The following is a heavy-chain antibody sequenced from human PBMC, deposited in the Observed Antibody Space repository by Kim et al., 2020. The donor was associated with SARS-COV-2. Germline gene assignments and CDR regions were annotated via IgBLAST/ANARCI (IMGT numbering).Heavy chain of an antibody. D-gene: IGHD2-8*02. CDR2: INHSGRT. Sequence: SETLSLTCAVYGGSFSDYTWSWIRQPPGKGLEWIGEINHSGRTNLSPSLKSRITISVDTSKSQFSLKLRSVAATDAAVYYCARGRAGVVPSPVLGLGPYFHYYAMDVWGRGTPVAVSS. V-gene: IGHV4-34*01. J-gene: IGHJ6*02. CDR1: GGSFSDYT. CDR3: ARGRAGVVPSPVLGLGPYFHYYAMDV.